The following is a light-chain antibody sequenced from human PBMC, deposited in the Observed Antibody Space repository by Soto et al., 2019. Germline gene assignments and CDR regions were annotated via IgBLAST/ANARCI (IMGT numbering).Light chain of an antibody. Sequence: EIVFTQSPGTLSFTPGERATLSCSASQSVSSSYLAWYQQKPGQAPRLLIYGASSRATGIPDRFSGSGSGTDFTLTISRLEPEDFAVYYCQQYGSSPGWTFGQGTKVDIK. V-gene: IGKV3-20*01. CDR3: QQYGSSPGWT. J-gene: IGKJ1*01. CDR1: QSVSSSY. CDR2: GAS.